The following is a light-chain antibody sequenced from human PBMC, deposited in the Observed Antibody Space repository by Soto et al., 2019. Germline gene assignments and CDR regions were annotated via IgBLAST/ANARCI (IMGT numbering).Light chain of an antibody. V-gene: IGKV3-20*01. J-gene: IGKJ4*01. CDR1: QSVSSSY. Sequence: EVVLTQSPGTLSMSPGERATLSCRASQSVSSSYLAWYQQKPGQAPRLLIYGASSRATGIPDRFGGSGSGTDFTLTISRLEPEDFAVYYCQQYGSSPLLTFGGGTKVEIK. CDR2: GAS. CDR3: QQYGSSPLLT.